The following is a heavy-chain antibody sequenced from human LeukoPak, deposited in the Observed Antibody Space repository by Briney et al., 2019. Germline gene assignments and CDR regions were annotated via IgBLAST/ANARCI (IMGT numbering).Heavy chain of an antibody. CDR2: IIPMFGTA. CDR1: GGTFSTSA. Sequence: SVKVSCKTSGGTFSTSAISWVRQAPGQGLECMGGIIPMFGTADYAQKFQGRVTITADESTTTAYMDLSSLRSEDTAVYYCARGSGDYVWGSYRPIHLDSWGQGTLVTVSS. CDR3: ARGSGDYVWGSYRPIHLDS. D-gene: IGHD3-16*02. J-gene: IGHJ4*02. V-gene: IGHV1-69*01.